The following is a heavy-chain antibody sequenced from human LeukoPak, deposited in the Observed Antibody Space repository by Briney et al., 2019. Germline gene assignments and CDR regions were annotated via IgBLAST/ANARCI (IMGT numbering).Heavy chain of an antibody. CDR2: INHSGST. J-gene: IGHJ4*02. Sequence: SETLSLTCAVYGGSFSGYYWSWIRQPPGKGLEWIGEINHSGSTNYNPSLKSRVTISVDTSKNQFSLKLSSVTAADTAVYYCARAKGYTYGVDYWGQGTLVTVSS. D-gene: IGHD5-18*01. V-gene: IGHV4-34*01. CDR1: GGSFSGYY. CDR3: ARAKGYTYGVDY.